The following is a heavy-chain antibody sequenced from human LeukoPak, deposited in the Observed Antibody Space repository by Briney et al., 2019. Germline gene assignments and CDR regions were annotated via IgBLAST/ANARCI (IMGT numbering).Heavy chain of an antibody. CDR2: INHSGST. CDR3: ARGVTIFGVVIIRGKNWFDP. D-gene: IGHD3-3*01. CDR1: GGSFSGYY. V-gene: IGHV4-34*01. J-gene: IGHJ5*02. Sequence: SETLSLTCAVYGGSFSGYYWSWIRQPPGKGLEWIGEINHSGSTNYNPSLKSRVTISVDTSKNQFPLKLSSVTAADTAVYYCARGVTIFGVVIIRGKNWFDPWGQGTLVTVSS.